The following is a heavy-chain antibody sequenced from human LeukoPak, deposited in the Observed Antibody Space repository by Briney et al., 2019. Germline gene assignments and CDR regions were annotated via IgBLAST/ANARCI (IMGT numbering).Heavy chain of an antibody. CDR2: INPNTAGT. Sequence: ASVKVSCKASGYTFTGYYFHWVRQAPGQGLEWMGWINPNTAGTNYAQKFLGGVTLTWDMSISTAYMELNRLTSDDTAVYYCATSAGDYRAGHYYYMGVWGKGTSVTVSS. V-gene: IGHV1-2*02. CDR3: ATSAGDYRAGHYYYMGV. J-gene: IGHJ6*03. D-gene: IGHD4-11*01. CDR1: GYTFTGYY.